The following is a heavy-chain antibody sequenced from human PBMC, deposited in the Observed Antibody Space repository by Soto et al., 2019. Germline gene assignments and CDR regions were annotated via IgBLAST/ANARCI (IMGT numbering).Heavy chain of an antibody. J-gene: IGHJ6*02. Sequence: SVKVSCKAPRDTFTSYYINWVRQAPGQGLEWMGGIIPIFGTANYAQKFQGRVTITADESTSTAYMELSSLRSEDTAVYYCASLWFGSLWRDVWGQ. D-gene: IGHD3-10*01. V-gene: IGHV1-69*13. CDR1: RDTFTSYY. CDR2: IIPIFGTA. CDR3: ASLWFGSLWRDV.